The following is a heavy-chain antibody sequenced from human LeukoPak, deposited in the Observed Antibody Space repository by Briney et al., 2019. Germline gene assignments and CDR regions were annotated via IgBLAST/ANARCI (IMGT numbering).Heavy chain of an antibody. D-gene: IGHD3-10*01. CDR3: ARSRARIDYYAWGSTSWVIDY. CDR2: IYTSGST. Sequence: SQTLSLTCTVSGGSISSGSYYWSWIRQPAGKGLEWNGRIYTSGSTNYNPSLKSRVTISVDTSKNQFSLKLSSVTAADTAVYYCARSRARIDYYAWGSTSWVIDYWGQGTLVTVSS. CDR1: GGSISSGSYY. J-gene: IGHJ4*02. V-gene: IGHV4-61*02.